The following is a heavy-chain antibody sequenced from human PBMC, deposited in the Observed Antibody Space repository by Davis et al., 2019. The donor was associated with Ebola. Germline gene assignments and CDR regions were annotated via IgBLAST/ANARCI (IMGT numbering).Heavy chain of an antibody. V-gene: IGHV3-73*01. CDR2: IRSKANSYAT. CDR3: TTVTPYGMDV. D-gene: IGHD4-11*01. Sequence: GESLKIPCAASGFTFSGSAMHWVRQASGQGLEWVGRIRSKANSYATAYAASVKGRFTISRDDSKNTAYLQMNSLKTEDTAVYYCTTVTPYGMDVWGQGTTVTVSS. CDR1: GFTFSGSA. J-gene: IGHJ6*02.